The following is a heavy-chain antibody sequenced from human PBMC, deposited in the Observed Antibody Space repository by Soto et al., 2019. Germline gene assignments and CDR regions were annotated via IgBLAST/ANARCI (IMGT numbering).Heavy chain of an antibody. CDR3: ARATAGIDY. V-gene: IGHV1-46*03. CDR1: GYTFTTYY. CDR2: INPTGGHT. D-gene: IGHD5-18*01. Sequence: SVKVSCKAFGYTFTTYYIHWVRQAPGQGLEWMGSINPTGGHTNYAQKFQGRVTVTQDTSTSTVYMDLGSLISDDTAVYYCARATAGIDYWGQGTLVTVSS. J-gene: IGHJ4*02.